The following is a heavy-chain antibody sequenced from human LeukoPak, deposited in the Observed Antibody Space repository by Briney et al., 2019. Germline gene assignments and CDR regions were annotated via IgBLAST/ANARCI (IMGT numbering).Heavy chain of an antibody. CDR3: IAGAPTYFDY. Sequence: AGGSLRLSCTASGFTVSSYWMHWVSQAPGKGPVWVSRITSDGSSTSYADSVKGRFTISRDNAKSTLYLQMNSLRAEDTAVYYCIAGAPTYFDYWGQGTLVTVSS. V-gene: IGHV3-74*01. D-gene: IGHD1-26*01. CDR2: ITSDGSST. J-gene: IGHJ4*02. CDR1: GFTVSSYW.